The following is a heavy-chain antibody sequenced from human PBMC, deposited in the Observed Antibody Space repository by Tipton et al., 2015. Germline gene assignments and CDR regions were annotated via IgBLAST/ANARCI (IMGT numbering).Heavy chain of an antibody. CDR1: GGSIGSGIYY. J-gene: IGHJ5*02. CDR2: IHHGGST. D-gene: IGHD2-15*01. V-gene: IGHV4-39*07. Sequence: GLVKPSETLSLTCTVSGGSIGSGIYYWGWIRQPPGKGLEWIGEIHHGGSTNYNPSLKSRVSVSVDTSKNQFSLRVTSVTAADTAVYYCARGGNNWFDPWGQGTLVTVSS. CDR3: ARGGNNWFDP.